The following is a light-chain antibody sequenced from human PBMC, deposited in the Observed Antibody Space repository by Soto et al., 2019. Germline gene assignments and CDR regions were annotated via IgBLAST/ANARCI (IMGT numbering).Light chain of an antibody. CDR3: QTWGTGIRV. V-gene: IGLV4-69*01. J-gene: IGLJ2*01. CDR1: SGHRNYA. Sequence: QPVLTQSPSASASLGASGTLTCTLSSGHRNYAIAWHQQQPEKGPRYLMKVNIDGSHNKGDGIPDRFSGSSSGAERYLTISSLQSEDEADYYCQTWGTGIRVFGGGTKLTVL. CDR2: VNIDGSH.